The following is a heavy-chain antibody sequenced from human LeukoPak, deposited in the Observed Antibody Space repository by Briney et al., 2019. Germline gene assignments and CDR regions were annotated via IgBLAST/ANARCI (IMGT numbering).Heavy chain of an antibody. V-gene: IGHV3-33*08. CDR3: AIGIDGAFNS. CDR2: IWYDGSNK. CDR1: GFTFSSYG. D-gene: IGHD3-16*01. Sequence: GGSLRLSCAASGFTFSSYGMHWVRQAPGKGLEWVAVIWYDGSNKYYADSVKGRFTISRDNSKNTLYLQMTSLRTEDTAIYYCAIGIDGAFNSWGQGTLVTVSS. J-gene: IGHJ4*02.